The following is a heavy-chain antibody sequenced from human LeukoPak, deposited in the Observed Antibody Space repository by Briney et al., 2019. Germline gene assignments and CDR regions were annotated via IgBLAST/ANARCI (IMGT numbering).Heavy chain of an antibody. CDR1: GYTFTSYG. D-gene: IGHD5-18*01. V-gene: IGHV1-18*04. J-gene: IGHJ6*02. CDR2: ISAYNGNT. Sequence: GASVKVSCKASGYTFTSYGISWVRQAPGQGLEWMGWISAYNGNTNYAQKLQGRVTMTTDTSTSTAYMELRSLRSDDTAVYYCARDEYSYGSTPIYYYDMDVWGQGTTVTVSS. CDR3: ARDEYSYGSTPIYYYDMDV.